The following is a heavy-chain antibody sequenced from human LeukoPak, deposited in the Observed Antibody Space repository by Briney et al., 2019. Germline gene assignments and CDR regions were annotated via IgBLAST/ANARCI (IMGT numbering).Heavy chain of an antibody. CDR2: IYHSGST. CDR3: ARHATLLWFGELLWYFDL. J-gene: IGHJ2*01. D-gene: IGHD3-10*01. CDR1: GYSISSGYY. Sequence: PSKTLSLTCAVSGYSISSGYYWGWIRQPPGKGLGWIGSIYHSGSTYYNPSLKSRVTISVDTSKNQFSLKLSSVTAADTAVYYCARHATLLWFGELLWYFDLWGRGTLVTVSS. V-gene: IGHV4-38-2*01.